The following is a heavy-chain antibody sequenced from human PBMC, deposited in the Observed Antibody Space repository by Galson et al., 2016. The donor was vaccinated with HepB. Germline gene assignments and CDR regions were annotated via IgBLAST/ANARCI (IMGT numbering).Heavy chain of an antibody. D-gene: IGHD6-19*01. Sequence: SLRLSCAASGFTFSTFAMHWVRQPPGKGLEWVSSISVSSSYIYYVDSVEGRFTISRDNAKKSLYLQMNSLRAEDTAVYYCARDSSSGWTTGPWYSDLWGRGTLVTVSS. J-gene: IGHJ2*01. CDR1: GFTFSTFA. V-gene: IGHV3-21*01. CDR3: ARDSSSGWTTGPWYSDL. CDR2: ISVSSSYI.